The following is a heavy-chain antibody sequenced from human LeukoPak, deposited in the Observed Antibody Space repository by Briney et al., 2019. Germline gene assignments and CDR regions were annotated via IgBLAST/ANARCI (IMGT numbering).Heavy chain of an antibody. D-gene: IGHD6-19*01. J-gene: IGHJ4*02. Sequence: PGRSLRLSCAASGFTFSSYGMHWVRQAPGKGLEWVAVISYDGSNKYYADSVKGRFTISRDKSKNTLYLQMNSLRAEDTAVYYCAKDQLRYSSGWYVHPIDYWGQGTLVTVSS. CDR2: ISYDGSNK. V-gene: IGHV3-30*18. CDR3: AKDQLRYSSGWYVHPIDY. CDR1: GFTFSSYG.